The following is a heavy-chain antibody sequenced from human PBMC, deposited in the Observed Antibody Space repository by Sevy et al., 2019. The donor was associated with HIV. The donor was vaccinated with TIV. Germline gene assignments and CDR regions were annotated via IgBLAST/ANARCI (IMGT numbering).Heavy chain of an antibody. CDR1: GFTFSSYA. J-gene: IGHJ6*03. Sequence: GESLKISCAASGFTFSSYAMSWVRQAPGKGLEWVSAISGSDGSTYYADSMKGRFTISRDNSKNTLYLQMNSLRAEDTAVYYCAKYYPLTTRPGYSYYYLDVWGKGTTVTVSS. CDR2: ISGSDGST. CDR3: AKYYPLTTRPGYSYYYLDV. V-gene: IGHV3-23*01. D-gene: IGHD6-6*01.